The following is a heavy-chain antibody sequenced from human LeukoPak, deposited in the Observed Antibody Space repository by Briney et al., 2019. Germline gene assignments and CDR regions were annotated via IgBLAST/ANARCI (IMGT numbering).Heavy chain of an antibody. CDR3: AKGLSRIAAAGSDY. CDR1: GFTFSSYG. D-gene: IGHD6-13*01. V-gene: IGHV3-23*01. Sequence: TGGTLRLSCAASGFTFSSYGMSWVRQAPGKGLEWVSAISGSGGSTYYADSVKGRFTISRDNSKSTLYLQMNSLRAEDTAVYYCAKGLSRIAAAGSDYWGQGTLVTVSS. J-gene: IGHJ4*02. CDR2: ISGSGGST.